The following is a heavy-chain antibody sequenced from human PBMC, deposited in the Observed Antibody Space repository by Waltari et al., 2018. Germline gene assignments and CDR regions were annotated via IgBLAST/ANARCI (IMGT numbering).Heavy chain of an antibody. Sequence: QVQLQQWGAGLVKPSQTLSPTCGVSVGSCIGYAWHWLRQAPGKGLEWIGEVDHSGTPNYNPSLKSRLTISIYASRVQLSLKLSSVTAADSAVYYCARSPRIAVSPRYYYMDVWGKGTTVTVSS. J-gene: IGHJ6*03. D-gene: IGHD6-19*01. CDR1: VGSCIGYA. CDR2: VDHSGTP. V-gene: IGHV4-34*02. CDR3: ARSPRIAVSPRYYYMDV.